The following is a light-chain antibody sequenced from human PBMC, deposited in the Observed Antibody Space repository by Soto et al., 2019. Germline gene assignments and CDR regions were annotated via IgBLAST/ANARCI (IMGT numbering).Light chain of an antibody. CDR1: QSLSSN. CDR3: QQYGSSPPRT. J-gene: IGKJ1*01. V-gene: IGKV3-15*01. Sequence: EIVMTQSPATLSVSPGERATLSCRASQSLSSNLAWYQQKPGQAPRLLIYGASTRATDIPARFSGSGSGADFTLTISRLEPEDFAVYYCQQYGSSPPRTFGQGTKVDIK. CDR2: GAS.